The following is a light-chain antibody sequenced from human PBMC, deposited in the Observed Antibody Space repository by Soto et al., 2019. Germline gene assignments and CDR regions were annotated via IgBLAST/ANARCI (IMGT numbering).Light chain of an antibody. CDR1: SSDVGGYNY. J-gene: IGLJ1*01. CDR3: ISFTSRHIYV. Sequence: QSALTQPASVSGSPGQSITISCTGTSSDVGGYNYVSWYQQHPGRAPKLIIYDVTNRPSGISNRFSGSKSGNTASLTISGLQTEDEADYYCISFTSRHIYVFGTGTKLIVL. CDR2: DVT. V-gene: IGLV2-14*03.